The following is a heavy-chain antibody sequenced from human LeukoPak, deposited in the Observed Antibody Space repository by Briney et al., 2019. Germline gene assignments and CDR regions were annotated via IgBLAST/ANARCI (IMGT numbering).Heavy chain of an antibody. Sequence: GGSLRLSCGASGFTFSNAWMSWVRQAPGKGLEWVGRIKSKTDGGTTDYAAPVKGRFTITRDDSKNTLYLQMNSLKTEDTAVYYCTTEALWFGELFFDFWGQGTLVTVSS. J-gene: IGHJ4*02. CDR1: GFTFSNAW. CDR2: IKSKTDGGTT. D-gene: IGHD3-10*01. CDR3: TTEALWFGELFFDF. V-gene: IGHV3-15*01.